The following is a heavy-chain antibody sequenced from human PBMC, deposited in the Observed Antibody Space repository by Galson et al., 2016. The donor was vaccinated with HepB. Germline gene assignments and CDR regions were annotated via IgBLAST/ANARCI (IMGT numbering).Heavy chain of an antibody. D-gene: IGHD6-19*01. J-gene: IGHJ4*02. CDR1: AASLISRRPY. V-gene: IGHV4-39*01. Sequence: SETMSLTCTVSAASLISRRPYWGFIRQPPWKGLEYIRTPYYTGTAYYNPSLRSRVTMPIDTSTGQFSLKLTTVTPADSGFFYCVRHPHSHGSSGCLVDWGQGTLVTVSS. CDR3: VRHPHSHGSSGCLVD. CDR2: PYYTGTA.